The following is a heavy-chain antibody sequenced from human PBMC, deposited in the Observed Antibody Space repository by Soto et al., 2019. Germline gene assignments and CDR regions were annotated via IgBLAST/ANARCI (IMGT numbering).Heavy chain of an antibody. CDR1: GYTFTIYG. CDR3: ARALGYSGYAGMDV. D-gene: IGHD5-12*01. Sequence: QVQLVQSGGEVKKPGASVKVSCKASGYTFTIYGINWVRQAPGQGLEWMGWISPDNGNTNDAQKLQRRVTMTTATSTSTAYMALRSLRSDDTAVYYCARALGYSGYAGMDVWGQGTTVTVSS. V-gene: IGHV1-18*01. J-gene: IGHJ6*02. CDR2: ISPDNGNT.